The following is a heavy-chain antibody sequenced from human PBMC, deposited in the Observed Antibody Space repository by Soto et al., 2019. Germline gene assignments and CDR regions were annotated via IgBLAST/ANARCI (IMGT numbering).Heavy chain of an antibody. D-gene: IGHD3-3*01. CDR1: GFTFSSYA. CDR3: AKALRFLEWSRNWFDP. Sequence: PGGSLRLSCAASGFTFSSYAMSWVRQAPGKGLEWVSAISGSGGSTYYADSVKGRFTISRDNSKNTLYLQMNSLRAEDTAVYYCAKALRFLEWSRNWFDPWGQGTLVTVSS. V-gene: IGHV3-23*01. CDR2: ISGSGGST. J-gene: IGHJ5*02.